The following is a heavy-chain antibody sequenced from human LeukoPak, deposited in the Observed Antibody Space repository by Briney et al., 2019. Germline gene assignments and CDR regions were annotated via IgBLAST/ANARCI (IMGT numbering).Heavy chain of an antibody. CDR1: GGSIGSCSYY. D-gene: IGHD3-22*01. CDR2: IYYSGST. CDR3: ARDSSGYFVA. V-gene: IGHV4-39*01. Sequence: PSETLSLTCTVSGGSIGSCSYYWGWIRQPPGKGLEWIGSIYYSGSTYNNPSLKSRVTISVDTSKNQFSLKQNSVTAADTAVYYCARDSSGYFVAWGQGILVTVSS. J-gene: IGHJ5*02.